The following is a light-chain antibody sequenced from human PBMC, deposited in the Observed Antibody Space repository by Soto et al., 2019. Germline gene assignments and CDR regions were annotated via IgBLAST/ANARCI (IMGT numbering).Light chain of an antibody. CDR1: QYIGSA. CDR2: DAS. CDR3: QQYGDRPRR. J-gene: IGKJ1*01. V-gene: IGKV3-15*01. Sequence: EVVLTQSPATLSVSPGDRATLSCRASQYIGSAVAWYHQRSGQAPRLLIFDASIRVPTTPARFSGSVSGTEFTLTISSLKFEDFAVYFCQQYGDRPRRFGYGTKVEIK.